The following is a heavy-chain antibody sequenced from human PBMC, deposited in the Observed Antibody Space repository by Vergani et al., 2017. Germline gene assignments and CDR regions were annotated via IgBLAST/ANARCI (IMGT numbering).Heavy chain of an antibody. Sequence: QVQLQESGPGLVKPSQTLSLTCTVSGGSISSGSYYWSWIRQPAGKGLEWIGRIYTSGSTNYNPSLKSRVTISVDTSKNQFSLKLSSVTAADTAVYYCARGVYDFWSGYPNDHFDYWGQGTLVTVSS. V-gene: IGHV4-61*02. CDR3: ARGVYDFWSGYPNDHFDY. CDR1: GGSISSGSYY. D-gene: IGHD3-3*01. J-gene: IGHJ4*02. CDR2: IYTSGST.